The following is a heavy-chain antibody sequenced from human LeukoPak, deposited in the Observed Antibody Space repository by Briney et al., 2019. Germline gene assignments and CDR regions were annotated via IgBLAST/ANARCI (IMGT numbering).Heavy chain of an antibody. D-gene: IGHD1-26*01. J-gene: IGHJ4*02. CDR2: INPRGGST. CDR1: GYIFTSYY. V-gene: IGHV1-46*01. CDR3: ARGGGSTTNPCVF. Sequence: WASVKVSCKASGYIFTSYYMHGVRPAPGQGLEWMGIINPRGGSTSYAQKFQGRVTMTRDTSTSTVYMELSSLRFEDTAVYYCARGGGSTTNPCVFWGQGTLVTVSS.